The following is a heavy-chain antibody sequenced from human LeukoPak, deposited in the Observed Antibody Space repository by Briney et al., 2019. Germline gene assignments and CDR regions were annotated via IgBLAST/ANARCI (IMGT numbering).Heavy chain of an antibody. CDR3: AHSLWTSSYDRHFDY. D-gene: IGHD3/OR15-3a*01. CDR1: GFSFSTSEVG. V-gene: IGHV2-5*01. CDR2: IFWNDDK. J-gene: IGHJ4*02. Sequence: SGPTLVNPTQTLTLTCIFSGFSFSTSEVGVGWIRQPPGKALEWLALIFWNDDKRYSPSLKNRLTITQDTSKNQVVLTMTDMDPVDTATYYCAHSLWTSSYDRHFDYWGQGTLVTVTS.